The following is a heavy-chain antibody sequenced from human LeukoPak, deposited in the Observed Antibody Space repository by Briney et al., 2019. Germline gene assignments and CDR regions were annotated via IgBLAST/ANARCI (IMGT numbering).Heavy chain of an antibody. CDR3: ARGIAAAVNWFDP. Sequence: SETLSLTCTVSGGSITSSSYYWGWIRQPPGKGLECIGSIYYSGSTYYNPSLKSRVTISVDTSKNQFSLKLSSVTAADTAVYYCARGIAAAVNWFDPWGQGTLVTVSS. CDR2: IYYSGST. CDR1: GGSITSSSYY. V-gene: IGHV4-39*07. D-gene: IGHD6-13*01. J-gene: IGHJ5*02.